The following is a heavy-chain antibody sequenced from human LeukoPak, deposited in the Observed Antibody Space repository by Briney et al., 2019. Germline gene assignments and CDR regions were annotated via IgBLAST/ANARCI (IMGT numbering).Heavy chain of an antibody. CDR1: GFTFSRYT. V-gene: IGHV3-21*04. Sequence: GGSLRLSCAGSGFTFSRYTFNWVRQAPGGGLEWVSAISGDSKYIYYTDSVKGRFTISRDNSKNTLYLQMNSLRAEDTAVYYCARGSSRYFDLWGRGTLVTVSS. CDR3: ARGSSRYFDL. CDR2: ISGDSKYI. J-gene: IGHJ2*01.